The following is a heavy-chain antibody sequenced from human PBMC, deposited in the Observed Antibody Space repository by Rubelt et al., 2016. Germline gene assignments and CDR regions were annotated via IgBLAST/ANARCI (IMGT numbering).Heavy chain of an antibody. Sequence: QVQLVQSGAEVKKPGSSVKVSCKASGGTFSSYAISWVRQAPGQGLEWMGGIIPVFGTANYAQSFQARITMTADESTSTAYMELGRLRSEDTAVYYCATTIAIRPYYFDYWGQGTLVTVSS. V-gene: IGHV1-69*01. CDR2: IIPVFGTA. CDR3: ATTIAIRPYYFDY. CDR1: GGTFSSYA. J-gene: IGHJ4*02. D-gene: IGHD6-6*01.